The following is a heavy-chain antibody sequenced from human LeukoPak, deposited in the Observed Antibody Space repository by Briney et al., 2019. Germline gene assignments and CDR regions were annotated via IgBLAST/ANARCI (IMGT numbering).Heavy chain of an antibody. CDR3: ARATSFDY. J-gene: IGHJ4*02. CDR2: ITISGSTI. V-gene: IGHV3-48*03. Sequence: LEWISYITISGSTIYYADSVKGRFTISRDNAKNSLYLQMNSLRAEDTAVYYCARATSFDYWGQGTLVTVSS.